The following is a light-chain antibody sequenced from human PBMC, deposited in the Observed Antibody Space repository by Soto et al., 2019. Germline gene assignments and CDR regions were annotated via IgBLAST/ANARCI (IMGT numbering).Light chain of an antibody. J-gene: IGKJ5*01. V-gene: IGKV3-11*01. CDR2: HAS. CDR1: QTVGRS. CDR3: QQYSNWPIT. Sequence: EIVLTQSPASKSLSPGDRATVSCRASQTVGRSLAWYQHKPGQAPRLLISHASNRATGVPSRFGGSGSGTDFPLTIYDLDPEDFAVYYCQQYSNWPITFGQGTRREI.